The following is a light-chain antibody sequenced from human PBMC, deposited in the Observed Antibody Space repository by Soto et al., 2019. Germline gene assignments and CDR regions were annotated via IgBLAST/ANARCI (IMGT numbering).Light chain of an antibody. CDR1: QSVSSK. CDR2: GAS. CDR3: QQYFEWPPMT. V-gene: IGKV3-15*01. Sequence: EIVMTQSPATLSVSPGEGATLSCRARQSVSSKLAWYQQKPGQAPRLLIYGASTRATGIPARFSGSGSGTEFTLTISSLRSEDSAIYYCQQYFEWPPMTFGQGTKVDIK. J-gene: IGKJ1*01.